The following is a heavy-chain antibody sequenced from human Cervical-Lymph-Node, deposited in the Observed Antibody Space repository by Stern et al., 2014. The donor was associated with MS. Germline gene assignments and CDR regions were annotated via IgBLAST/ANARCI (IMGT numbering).Heavy chain of an antibody. J-gene: IGHJ4*02. V-gene: IGHV5-51*03. D-gene: IGHD4-17*01. Sequence: EVQLVESGAEVKKPGQSLKISCKGSGYNFASYWIAWVRQMPGKGLEGMGVIYPGDSDTRYSPAFEGQVTISADKSINTAYLQWSSLKASDTAIFYCARSFFGDYVTFDNWGQGSLVTVSS. CDR3: ARSFFGDYVTFDN. CDR1: GYNFASYW. CDR2: IYPGDSDT.